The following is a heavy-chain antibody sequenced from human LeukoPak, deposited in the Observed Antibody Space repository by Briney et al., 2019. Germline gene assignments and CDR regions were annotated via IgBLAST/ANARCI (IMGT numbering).Heavy chain of an antibody. V-gene: IGHV4-39*01. CDR3: ALYDYVEDDAFDI. CDR1: GGSISSSSYY. J-gene: IGHJ3*02. D-gene: IGHD3-16*01. Sequence: SETLSLTCTVSGGSISSSSYYWGWIRQPPGKGLEWIGSIYYSGSTYYNPSLKSRVTISVDTSKNQFSLKLSSVTAADTAVYYCALYDYVEDDAFDIWGQGTMVTVSS. CDR2: IYYSGST.